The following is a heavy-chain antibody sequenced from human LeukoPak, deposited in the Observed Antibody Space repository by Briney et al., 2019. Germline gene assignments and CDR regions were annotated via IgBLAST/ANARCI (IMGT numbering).Heavy chain of an antibody. V-gene: IGHV4-39*01. J-gene: IGHJ4*02. Sequence: SETLSLTCTVSGGSISSSSYYWGWIRQPPGKGLEWIGSIYYSGSTYYNPSLKSRVTISVDTSKNQFSLKLSSVTAADTAVYYCAILTYYDFWSGQVYYFDYWAREPWSPSPQ. D-gene: IGHD3-3*01. CDR3: AILTYYDFWSGQVYYFDY. CDR1: GGSISSSSYY. CDR2: IYYSGST.